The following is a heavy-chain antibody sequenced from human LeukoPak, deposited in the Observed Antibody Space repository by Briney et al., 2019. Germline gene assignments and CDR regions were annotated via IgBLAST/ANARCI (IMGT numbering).Heavy chain of an antibody. V-gene: IGHV1-69*13. Sequence: WASVKVSCKASGVTFSSYAISWVRQAPGQGLEWMGGIIPIFGTANYAQKFQGRVTITADESTSTAYMELSSLRSEDTAVYYCARDPRGYSYGLQFDYWGQGTLVTVSS. D-gene: IGHD5-18*01. CDR1: GVTFSSYA. J-gene: IGHJ4*02. CDR3: ARDPRGYSYGLQFDY. CDR2: IIPIFGTA.